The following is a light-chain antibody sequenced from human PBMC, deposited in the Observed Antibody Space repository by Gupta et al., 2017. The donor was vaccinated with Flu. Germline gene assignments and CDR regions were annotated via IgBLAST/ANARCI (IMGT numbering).Light chain of an antibody. CDR3: QQDNSYPHT. J-gene: IGKJ2*01. V-gene: IGKV1-5*03. CDR1: QSITIW. Sequence: PSPLSASVGDRVTITCRASQSITIWLAWYQQRPGKAPNLLIYKASSLESGVPSRFSGSGSGTEFTLTISILQPDDFATYYCQQDNSYPHTFGQGTKLEIK. CDR2: KAS.